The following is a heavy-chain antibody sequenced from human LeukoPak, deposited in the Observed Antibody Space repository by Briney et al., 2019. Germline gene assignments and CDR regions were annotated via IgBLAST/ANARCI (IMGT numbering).Heavy chain of an antibody. D-gene: IGHD2-2*01. V-gene: IGHV3-21*01. J-gene: IGHJ3*02. CDR3: ARDEGYCSSTSCYPVGAFDI. Sequence: GGSLRLSCAASGFTFSSYSMNWVRQAPGKGLEWVSSISSSSSSIYYADLVKGRFTISRDNAKNSLYLQMNSLRAEDTAVYYCARDEGYCSSTSCYPVGAFDIWGQGTMVTASS. CDR1: GFTFSSYS. CDR2: ISSSSSSI.